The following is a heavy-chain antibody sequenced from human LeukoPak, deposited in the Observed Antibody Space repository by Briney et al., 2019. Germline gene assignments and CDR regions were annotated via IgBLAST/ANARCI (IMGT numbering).Heavy chain of an antibody. CDR3: AKSFTPEYCDSSGDVFDY. V-gene: IGHV3-23*01. D-gene: IGHD3-22*01. Sequence: PGGSLRLSCAASGFTFSSYAMSWVRQAPGKGLEWVSAITNSGGSTCYADSVKGRFTISRDNSRNTLYLQMNSLRAEDTAVYYCAKSFTPEYCDSSGDVFDYWGQGTLVTVSS. J-gene: IGHJ4*02. CDR2: ITNSGGST. CDR1: GFTFSSYA.